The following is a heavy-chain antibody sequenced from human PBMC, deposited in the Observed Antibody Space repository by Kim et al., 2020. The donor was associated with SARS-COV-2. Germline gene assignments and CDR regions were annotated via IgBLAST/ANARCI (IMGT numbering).Heavy chain of an antibody. CDR3: ASLIAAAGSYYYGMDV. Sequence: VKGRFTISRDNSKNTLYLQMNSLRAEDTAVYYCASLIAAAGSYYYGMDVWGQGTTVTVSS. D-gene: IGHD6-13*01. J-gene: IGHJ6*02. V-gene: IGHV3-66*01.